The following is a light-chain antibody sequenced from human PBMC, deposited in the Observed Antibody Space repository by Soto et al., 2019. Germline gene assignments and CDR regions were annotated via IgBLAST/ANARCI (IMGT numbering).Light chain of an antibody. CDR2: EVS. Sequence: QSALTQPRSVSGSPGQSVTISCTGTNSDVAGYVSWYQHHPGKAPNLMIYEVSKRPSGLPDRFSGSRSGNTASLTISGLQAEDEADYYCCSYAGNYNLIFGGGTKMTVL. J-gene: IGLJ2*01. V-gene: IGLV2-11*01. CDR1: NSDVAGY. CDR3: CSYAGNYNLI.